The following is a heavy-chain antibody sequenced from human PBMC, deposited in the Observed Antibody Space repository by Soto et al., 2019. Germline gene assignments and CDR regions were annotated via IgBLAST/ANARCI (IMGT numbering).Heavy chain of an antibody. CDR2: ISGSGGST. D-gene: IGHD3-3*01. V-gene: IGHV3-23*01. Sequence: GGSLRLSCAASGFTFSSYAMSWVRPDPGKGLEWVSAISGSGGSTYYADSVKGRFTISRDNSKNTLYLQMNGLRAEDTAVYYCAKDLSLGLLEWFDYWGQGTLVTVSS. CDR1: GFTFSSYA. CDR3: AKDLSLGLLEWFDY. J-gene: IGHJ4*02.